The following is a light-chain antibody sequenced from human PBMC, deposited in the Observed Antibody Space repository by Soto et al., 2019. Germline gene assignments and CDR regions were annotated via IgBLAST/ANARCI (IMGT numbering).Light chain of an antibody. CDR1: SSNIGAGYD. CDR2: ANS. CDR3: QSYDSSHVV. V-gene: IGLV1-40*01. J-gene: IGLJ2*01. Sequence: QSVLTQPPSVSVAPGQRVTISCTGSSSNIGAGYDVHWYQQLPGTAPKLLIYANSNRPSGVPDRFSGSKSGTSASLAITGLQAEDEADYYCQSYDSSHVVFGGGTKLTVL.